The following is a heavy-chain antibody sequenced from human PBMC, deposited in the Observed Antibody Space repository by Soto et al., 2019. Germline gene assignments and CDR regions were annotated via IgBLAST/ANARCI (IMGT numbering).Heavy chain of an antibody. CDR2: VFHTGTT. CDR3: ARSAGWYAVHA. V-gene: IGHV4-4*02. CDR1: GDSVSSPYY. Sequence: QVQLQESGPGLVKPSGTLSLTCAVSGDSVSSPYYWCWVRQPPGKGLEWIGEVFHTGTTSYNPSLRSRGTISMVKSINQFSLDLSSGTAADTAVYYCARSAGWYAVHAWGPGTLVIVSS. D-gene: IGHD6-19*01. J-gene: IGHJ5*02.